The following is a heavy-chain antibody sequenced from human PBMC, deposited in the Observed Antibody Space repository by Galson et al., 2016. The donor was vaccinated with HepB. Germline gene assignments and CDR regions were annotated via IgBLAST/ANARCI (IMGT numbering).Heavy chain of an antibody. V-gene: IGHV1-46*01. CDR1: GYIFSSYS. CDR2: VNPNDGST. CDR3: ARHRPNYGDHGDY. Sequence: SVKVSCKASGYIFSSYSIDWVRQAPGQGLEWLGIVNPNDGSTNYAQRFQGRVIMTRDTSTSTVYMELTTLTSKDTALYYCARHRPNYGDHGDYWGQGTLVIVSS. J-gene: IGHJ4*02. D-gene: IGHD4-17*01.